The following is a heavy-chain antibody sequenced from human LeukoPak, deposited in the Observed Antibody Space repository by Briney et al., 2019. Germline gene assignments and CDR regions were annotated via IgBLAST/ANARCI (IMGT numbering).Heavy chain of an antibody. V-gene: IGHV1-3*01. D-gene: IGHD6-13*01. CDR3: ARGPRAAADDY. CDR1: GYTFINYA. J-gene: IGHJ4*02. CDR2: INAVNGNT. Sequence: ASVKVSCKASGYTFINYAINWGRQAPGQRPEWIGWINAVNGNTKYSQKFQGRTITRDTSASTAYMELSSLRSEDTAVYYCARGPRAAADDYWGQGTLVTVSS.